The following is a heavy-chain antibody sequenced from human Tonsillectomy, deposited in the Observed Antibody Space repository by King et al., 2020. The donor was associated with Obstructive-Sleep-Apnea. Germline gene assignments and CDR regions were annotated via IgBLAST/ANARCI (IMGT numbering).Heavy chain of an antibody. CDR3: ARDLSASGYYDSSGYYPFDY. J-gene: IGHJ4*02. V-gene: IGHV1-18*01. Sequence: QLVQAGAEVKKPGASVKVSCKASGYTFTSYGISWVRQAPGQGLDWMGWISAKNGNTKYVQKLQGRVTMTTDTSTSTAYLELRSLRSDDTAEYYCARDLSASGYYDSSGYYPFDYWGQGTLVTVSS. D-gene: IGHD3-22*01. CDR2: ISAKNGNT. CDR1: GYTFTSYG.